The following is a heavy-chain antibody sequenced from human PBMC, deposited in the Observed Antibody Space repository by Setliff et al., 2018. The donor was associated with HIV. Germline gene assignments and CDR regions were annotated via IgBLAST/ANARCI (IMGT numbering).Heavy chain of an antibody. CDR1: GGSISSSSYY. CDR2: IYYSGST. CDR3: ARDMTTVTYYYYYYYMEV. Sequence: PSETLSLTCTVSGGSISSSSYYWGWIRQPPGKGLEWIGSIYYSGSTYYNPSLKSRVTISVDTSKDQFSLKLSSVTAADTAMYYCARDMTTVTYYYYYYYMEVWGKGTTVTVSS. V-gene: IGHV4-39*07. D-gene: IGHD4-17*01. J-gene: IGHJ6*03.